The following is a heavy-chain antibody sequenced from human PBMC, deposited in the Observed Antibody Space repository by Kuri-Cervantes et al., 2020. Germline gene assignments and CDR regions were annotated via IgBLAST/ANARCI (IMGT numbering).Heavy chain of an antibody. D-gene: IGHD7-27*01. CDR1: GGSISSYY. V-gene: IGHV4-4*07. Sequence: SETLSLTCTVSGGSISSYYWSWIRQPAGKGLEWIGRIYTSGSTNYNPSLTSRVTMSVDTSENQFSLKLSSVTAADTAVYYCARRTNWEYYFDYWGQGTLVTVSS. CDR2: IYTSGST. CDR3: ARRTNWEYYFDY. J-gene: IGHJ4*02.